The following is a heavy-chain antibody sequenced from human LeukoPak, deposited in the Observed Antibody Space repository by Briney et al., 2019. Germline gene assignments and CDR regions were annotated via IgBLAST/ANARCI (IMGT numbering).Heavy chain of an antibody. CDR2: IYTSGST. CDR1: GGSISSYY. V-gene: IGHV4-4*07. CDR3: ARLHSGYALYYFDY. Sequence: SETLSLTCTVSGGSISSYYWSWIRQPAGKGLEWIGRIYTSGSTNYNPSLKSRVTMSVDTSKNQFSLKLSSVTAADTAVYYCARLHSGYALYYFDYWGQGTLVTVSP. J-gene: IGHJ4*02. D-gene: IGHD5-12*01.